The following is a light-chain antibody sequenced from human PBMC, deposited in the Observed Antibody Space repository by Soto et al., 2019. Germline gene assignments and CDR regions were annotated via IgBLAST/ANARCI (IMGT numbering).Light chain of an antibody. V-gene: IGKV1-5*03. CDR1: QSISTW. Sequence: DIQMTQSPSTLSASVGDRVTITCRASQSISTWLAWYQQNPGKAPKLLIYKASNLEGGVPSRFSGSGSGTEFTITISSLQPDDFATYYCQQYNTYPLTFGGGTTVEIK. J-gene: IGKJ4*01. CDR3: QQYNTYPLT. CDR2: KAS.